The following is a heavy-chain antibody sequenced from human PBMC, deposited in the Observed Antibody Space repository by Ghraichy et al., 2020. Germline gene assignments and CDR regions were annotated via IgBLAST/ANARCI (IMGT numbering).Heavy chain of an antibody. CDR3: ARAGGDCSGGSCYRPYYYYGMDV. CDR2: IYYSGST. CDR1: GGSISSYY. Sequence: SQTLSRTCTVSGGSISSYYWSWIRQPPGKGLEWIGYIYYSGSTNYNPSLKSRVTISVDTSKNQFSLKLSSVTAADTAVYYCARAGGDCSGGSCYRPYYYYGMDVWGQGTTVTVSS. J-gene: IGHJ6*02. D-gene: IGHD2-15*01. V-gene: IGHV4-59*08.